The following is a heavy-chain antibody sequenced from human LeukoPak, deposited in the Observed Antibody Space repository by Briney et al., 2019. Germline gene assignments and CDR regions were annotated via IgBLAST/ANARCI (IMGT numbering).Heavy chain of an antibody. CDR3: ARVGGREDYFDY. Sequence: SETLSLTCSVSGGSISSHYWSWIRQPPGKGLEWIGYIYYSGSTNYNPSLKSRVTMSVDTSKNQFSLKLSSVTAADTAVYYCARVGGREDYFDYWGQGTPVTVSS. V-gene: IGHV4-59*11. D-gene: IGHD2-15*01. J-gene: IGHJ4*02. CDR2: IYYSGST. CDR1: GGSISSHY.